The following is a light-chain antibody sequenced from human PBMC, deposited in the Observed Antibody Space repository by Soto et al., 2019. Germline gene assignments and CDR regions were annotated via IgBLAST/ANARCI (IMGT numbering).Light chain of an antibody. CDR1: QSISTY. CDR2: AAS. CDR3: QQSFSIPIT. J-gene: IGKJ5*01. Sequence: DIQMTHSPSSLSASVGDRVTITCRASQSISTYLNWYQQKPGKAPKLLIYAASSLQSGVPSRFSGSGSGTDFTLTISSLQPEDFATYYCQQSFSIPITFGQGTLLEIK. V-gene: IGKV1-39*01.